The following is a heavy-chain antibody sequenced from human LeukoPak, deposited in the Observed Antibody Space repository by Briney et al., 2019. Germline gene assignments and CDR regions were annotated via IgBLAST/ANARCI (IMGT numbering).Heavy chain of an antibody. CDR1: GFTFGDYY. D-gene: IGHD5-24*01. Sequence: GGSLRLSCAASGFTFGDYYMSWIRQAPGKGLEWVSYISSSGSTIYYADSVKGRFTISRDNAKNSLYLQMNSLRAEDTAVYYCARGGEMATRTKAFDIWGQGTMVTVSS. V-gene: IGHV3-11*01. CDR3: ARGGEMATRTKAFDI. CDR2: ISSSGSTI. J-gene: IGHJ3*02.